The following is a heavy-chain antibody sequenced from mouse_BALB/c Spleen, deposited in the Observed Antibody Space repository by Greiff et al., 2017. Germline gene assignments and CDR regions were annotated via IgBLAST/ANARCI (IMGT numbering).Heavy chain of an antibody. V-gene: IGHV14-3*02. CDR3: ASYDYGSSYVAY. J-gene: IGHJ2*01. D-gene: IGHD1-1*01. CDR1: GFNIKDTY. Sequence: VQLKESGAELVKPGASVKLSCTASGFNIKDTYMHWVKQRPEQGLEWIGRIDPANGNTKYDPKFQGKATITADTSSNTAYLQLSSLTSEDTAVYYCASYDYGSSYVAYWGQGTTLTVSS. CDR2: IDPANGNT.